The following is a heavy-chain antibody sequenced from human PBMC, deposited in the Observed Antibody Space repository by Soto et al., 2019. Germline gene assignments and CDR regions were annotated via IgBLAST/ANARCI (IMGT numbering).Heavy chain of an antibody. CDR2: INSDGTTT. CDR3: TTDGSYAQYV. V-gene: IGHV3-74*01. CDR1: GITFSNTW. D-gene: IGHD2-2*01. Sequence: EVQLVVSGGGLVQPGGSLRLSCAASGITFSNTWMHWVRQVPGKGLVWVAYINSDGTTTTYADSVRGRFTISRDNAKNTVYPQMNSLRAEDTALYYCTTDGSYAQYVWGQGTAVTVSS. J-gene: IGHJ6*02.